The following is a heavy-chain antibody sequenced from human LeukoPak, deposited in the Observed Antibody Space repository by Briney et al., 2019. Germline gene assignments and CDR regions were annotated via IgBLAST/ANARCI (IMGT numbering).Heavy chain of an antibody. V-gene: IGHV4-34*01. Sequence: SETLSLTFAVYGGPFSGYYWSWIRQPPGRGLEWIGEIHPSGSTDYNPSLKGRVTISVDTSKNQFSLKVSSVTAADTAVYYCARGEDDYKQGHWGHGTVVTVSS. CDR3: ARGEDDYKQGH. J-gene: IGHJ4*01. D-gene: IGHD5-24*01. CDR2: IHPSGST. CDR1: GGPFSGYY.